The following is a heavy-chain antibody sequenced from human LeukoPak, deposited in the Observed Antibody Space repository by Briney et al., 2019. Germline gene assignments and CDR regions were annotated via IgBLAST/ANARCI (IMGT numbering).Heavy chain of an antibody. V-gene: IGHV4-31*03. CDR3: ARGSGRLAQEDYYYGMDV. CDR1: VGSISSGGYY. Sequence: SETLSLTRTVSVGSISSGGYYWSWIRQHPGKGLEWIRYIYYSGSTYYNPCLKSRATISVNTSKNQCSLKLSSVTAADTAVYYCARGSGRLAQEDYYYGMDVWGQETTLTVSS. D-gene: IGHD3-10*01. CDR2: IYYSGST. J-gene: IGHJ6*02.